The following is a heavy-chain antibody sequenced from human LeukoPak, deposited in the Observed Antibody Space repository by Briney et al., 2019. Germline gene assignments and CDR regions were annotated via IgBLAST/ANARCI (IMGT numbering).Heavy chain of an antibody. J-gene: IGHJ4*02. V-gene: IGHV4-34*01. CDR1: GVSFSDCY. CDR2: IQYSADT. D-gene: IGHD1-26*01. Sequence: SETLSLTCAVYGVSFSDCYWSWIRQPPGKGLEWIGEIQYSADTNYNPSLKSRVTISVDTTKNQLSLKLSSVTAADTAVYYCARGHSRVLIDDWGQGTLVTVSS. CDR3: ARGHSRVLIDD.